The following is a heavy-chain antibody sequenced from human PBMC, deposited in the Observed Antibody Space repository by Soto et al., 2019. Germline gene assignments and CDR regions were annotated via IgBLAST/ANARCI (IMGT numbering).Heavy chain of an antibody. J-gene: IGHJ5*02. Sequence: GGSLRLSCAASGFTFSSYWMSWVRQAPGKGLERVANIKQDGSEKYYVDSVKGRFTISRDNAKNSLYLQMNSLRAEDTAVYYCARVGSYYDSSGYYPPYNWFDPWGQGTLVTVSS. CDR1: GFTFSSYW. D-gene: IGHD3-22*01. V-gene: IGHV3-7*01. CDR2: IKQDGSEK. CDR3: ARVGSYYDSSGYYPPYNWFDP.